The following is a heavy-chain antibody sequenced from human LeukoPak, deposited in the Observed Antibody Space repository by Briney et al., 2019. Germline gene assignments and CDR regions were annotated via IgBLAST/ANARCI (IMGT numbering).Heavy chain of an antibody. CDR2: IIPIFGTA. J-gene: IGHJ6*03. V-gene: IGHV1-69*13. CDR1: GGTFSSYA. CDR3: ARVVSGYDEFYYYYYYMDV. Sequence: ASVKVSCKASGGTFSSYAISWVRQAPGQGLEWMGGIIPIFGTANCAQKFQGRVTITADESTSTAYMELSSLRSEDTAVYYCARVVSGYDEFYYYYYYMDVWGKGTTVTISS. D-gene: IGHD5-12*01.